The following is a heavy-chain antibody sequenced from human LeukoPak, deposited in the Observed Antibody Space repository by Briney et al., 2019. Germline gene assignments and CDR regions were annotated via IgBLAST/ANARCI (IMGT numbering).Heavy chain of an antibody. D-gene: IGHD4-23*01. CDR3: VRDLDLGGYSSFEY. CDR2: IKQDGRET. Sequence: GGSLRLSCAASGFPLVNNWMTWVRQAPGKGLEWVATIKQDGRETYYVDSVKGRFTISRDNARDSVYLQMSILRAEDAAVYYCVRDLDLGGYSSFEYWGQGTLVTVSS. CDR1: GFPLVNNW. J-gene: IGHJ4*02. V-gene: IGHV3-7*01.